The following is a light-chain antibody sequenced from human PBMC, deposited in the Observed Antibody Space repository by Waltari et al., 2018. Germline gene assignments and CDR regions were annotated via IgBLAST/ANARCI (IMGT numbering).Light chain of an antibody. V-gene: IGKV1-39*01. J-gene: IGKJ3*01. CDR1: QTISTH. CDR3: QQSYSTPRVT. CDR2: GAS. Sequence: DIQMTQSPSSLSASVGYRVTITCRASQTISTHLTWYQHKPGKAPSLLIYGASNLQGGVPSRFSGRGSGTDFTLTISSLQPEDFATYYCQQSYSTPRVTFGPGTKV.